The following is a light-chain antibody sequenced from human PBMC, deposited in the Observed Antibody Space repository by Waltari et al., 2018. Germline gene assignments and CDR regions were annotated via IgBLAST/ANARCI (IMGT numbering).Light chain of an antibody. V-gene: IGLV2-14*03. J-gene: IGLJ1*01. CDR2: DVS. CDR1: SSDVGTYKY. Sequence: QSALTQPASVSGSPGQSITISCIGTSSDVGTYKYVSWYQRHPGKAPTLLIYDVSHRPSGVSNRFSGSKSGNTASLTISGLQAEDGADYYCSSYTSSTTLLVFGTGTKVTVL. CDR3: SSYTSSTTLLV.